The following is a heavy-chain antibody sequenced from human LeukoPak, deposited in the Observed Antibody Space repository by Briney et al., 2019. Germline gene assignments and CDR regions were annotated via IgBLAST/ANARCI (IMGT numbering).Heavy chain of an antibody. CDR1: EFTVSRNY. Sequence: GGPLRLSCTASEFTVSRNYMLWVRQAPGKGLEWVSLIFSNGDTHYADSVKGRFTISRDTSKNTVSLQMNSLRVEDTAMYYCTRDQMNYWGQGTLVAVSS. CDR3: TRDQMNY. J-gene: IGHJ4*02. CDR2: IFSNGDT. V-gene: IGHV3-53*01. D-gene: IGHD5-24*01.